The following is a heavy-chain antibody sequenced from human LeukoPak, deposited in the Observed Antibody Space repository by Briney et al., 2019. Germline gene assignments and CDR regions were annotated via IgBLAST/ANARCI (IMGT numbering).Heavy chain of an antibody. CDR1: GYTFTSYY. Sequence: ASMKVSCKASGYTFTSYYMHWVRQAPGQGLEWMGIINPSGGSTSYAQKFQGRVTITRDTSTSTVYMELSSLRSEDTAVYYCARDRYYDFWSGYPADYWGQGTLVTVSS. CDR2: INPSGGST. J-gene: IGHJ4*02. CDR3: ARDRYYDFWSGYPADY. V-gene: IGHV1-46*01. D-gene: IGHD3-3*01.